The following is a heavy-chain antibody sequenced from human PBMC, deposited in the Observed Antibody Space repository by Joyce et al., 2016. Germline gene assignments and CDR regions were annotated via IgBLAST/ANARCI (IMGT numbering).Heavy chain of an antibody. V-gene: IGHV3-15*01. D-gene: IGHD3-16*01. CDR3: GGWRI. CDR2: IKSKANGETT. Sequence: EVQLVESGGGWVEPGGSLRLSCAASGFPFSNAWMTWVRQAPGKGMECVGFIKSKANGETTGYGAPVKGRFTISRDDSKSIVYLQRNSLKSDDTAVYYCGGWRIWGQGTLVTVSS. CDR1: GFPFSNAW. J-gene: IGHJ4*02.